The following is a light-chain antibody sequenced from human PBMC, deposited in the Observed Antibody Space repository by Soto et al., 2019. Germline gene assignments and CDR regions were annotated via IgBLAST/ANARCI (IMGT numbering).Light chain of an antibody. J-gene: IGLJ1*01. V-gene: IGLV2-14*03. Sequence: QSALTQPASVSGSPGQSITISCTGTSSDVGAYDYVSWYQQHPDKAPKLMIYEVSNRPSGVSNRFSGSKSVNTATLTISGLQAEDDADYYCSSYTISSTRVFGTGTKVTVL. CDR1: SSDVGAYDY. CDR2: EVS. CDR3: SSYTISSTRV.